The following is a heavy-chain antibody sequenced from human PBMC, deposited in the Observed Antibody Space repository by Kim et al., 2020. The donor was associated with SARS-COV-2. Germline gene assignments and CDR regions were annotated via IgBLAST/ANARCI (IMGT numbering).Heavy chain of an antibody. J-gene: IGHJ6*02. Sequence: SVKVSCKASGGTFSSYAISWVRQAPGQGLEWMGGIIPIFGTANYAQKFQGRVTITADESTSTAYMELSSLRSEDTAVYYCARGMDDFWSGYGYYYYYGMDVWGQGTTVTVSS. CDR2: IIPIFGTA. CDR1: GGTFSSYA. V-gene: IGHV1-69*13. D-gene: IGHD3-3*01. CDR3: ARGMDDFWSGYGYYYYYGMDV.